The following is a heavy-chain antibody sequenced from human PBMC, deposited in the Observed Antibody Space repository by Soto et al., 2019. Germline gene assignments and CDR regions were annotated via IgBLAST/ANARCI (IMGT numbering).Heavy chain of an antibody. V-gene: IGHV1-69*13. J-gene: IGHJ6*01. CDR3: SIRSGSYFKPDGPYYYYGMDV. D-gene: IGHD1-26*01. CDR1: VAPFSRYA. Sequence: SVKASCKASVAPFSRYAISSVRQAPGHGLEWMGGIIPIFGTANSAQTFTARVTITADESTTTAYIALNSLISKATPTSYFSIRSGSYFKPDGPYYYYGMDVWGQGTTVTVST. CDR2: IIPIFGTA.